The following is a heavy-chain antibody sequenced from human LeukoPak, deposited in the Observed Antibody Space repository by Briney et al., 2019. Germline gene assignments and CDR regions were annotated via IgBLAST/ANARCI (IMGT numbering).Heavy chain of an antibody. CDR3: ARGHSDVLLWFGEPENKYGMDV. J-gene: IGHJ6*02. V-gene: IGHV1-18*01. D-gene: IGHD3-10*01. CDR1: GYTFTSYG. Sequence: GASVKVSCKASGYTFTSYGISWVRQAPGQGLEWMGWISAYNGNTNYAQKLQGRVTMTTDTSTSTAYMELRSLRSDDTAVYYCARGHSDVLLWFGEPENKYGMDVWGQGTTVTVSS. CDR2: ISAYNGNT.